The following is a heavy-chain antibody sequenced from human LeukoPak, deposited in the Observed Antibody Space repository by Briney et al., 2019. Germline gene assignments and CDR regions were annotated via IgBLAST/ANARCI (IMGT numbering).Heavy chain of an antibody. V-gene: IGHV4-59*01. CDR1: GGSINSYY. D-gene: IGHD6-13*01. J-gene: IGHJ2*01. Sequence: SETLSLTCTVSGGSINSYYWSWIRQPPGKGLEWIGYIYYSGSTNYNPSLKSRVTISVDTSKNQFSLKLSSVTAAGTAVYYCARVEYSSSNYWYFDLWGRGTLVTVSS. CDR2: IYYSGST. CDR3: ARVEYSSSNYWYFDL.